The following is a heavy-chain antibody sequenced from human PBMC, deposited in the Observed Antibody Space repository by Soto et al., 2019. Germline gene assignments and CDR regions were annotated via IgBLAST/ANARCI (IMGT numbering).Heavy chain of an antibody. CDR3: ARAVAGSPMAYYYGMDV. CDR2: INPNSGGT. J-gene: IGHJ6*02. V-gene: IGHV1-2*04. CDR1: GYTFTGYY. D-gene: IGHD6-19*01. Sequence: GASVKVSCKASGYTFTGYYMHWVRQAPGQGLEWMGWINPNSGGTNYAQKFQGWVTMTRDTSISTAYMELSRLRSDDTAVYYCARAVAGSPMAYYYGMDVWGQGTTVTVSS.